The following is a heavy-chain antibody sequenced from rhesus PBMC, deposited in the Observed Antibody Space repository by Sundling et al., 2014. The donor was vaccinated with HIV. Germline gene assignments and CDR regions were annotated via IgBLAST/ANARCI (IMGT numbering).Heavy chain of an antibody. CDR3: ARDSSGGWPYFDY. J-gene: IGHJ4*01. CDR1: GFSLTTSGMG. Sequence: QVTLKESGPALVKPTQTLTLTCTFSGFSLTTSGMGVGWIRQPPGKALEWLASIYWDDDKHYSTSLKSRLTISKDTSKNQVVLTMTNMDPVDTATYYCARDSSGGWPYFDYWGQGVVVSVSS. CDR2: IYWDDDK. V-gene: IGHV2S1*01. D-gene: IGHD6-37*01.